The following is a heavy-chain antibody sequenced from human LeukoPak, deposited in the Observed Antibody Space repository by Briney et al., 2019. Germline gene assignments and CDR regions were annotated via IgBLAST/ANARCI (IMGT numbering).Heavy chain of an antibody. CDR3: ARGRMAIPFDY. CDR1: GGSISSSSYY. D-gene: IGHD2-21*01. Sequence: SETLSLTCTVSGGSISSSSYYWGWIRQPPGKGLEWIGSIYYSGSTYYNPSLKSRVTISVDTSKNQFSLKLSSVTAADTAVYYCARGRMAIPFDYWGQGTLVTVSS. J-gene: IGHJ4*02. V-gene: IGHV4-39*01. CDR2: IYYSGST.